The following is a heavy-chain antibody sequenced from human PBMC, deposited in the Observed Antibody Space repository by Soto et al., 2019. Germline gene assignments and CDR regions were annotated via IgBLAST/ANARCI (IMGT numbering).Heavy chain of an antibody. CDR2: IYPGDSDA. CDR1: GYSFTSYW. V-gene: IGHV5-51*01. J-gene: IGHJ3*02. CDR3: ARRGYCSGGSCHSAAFDI. D-gene: IGHD2-15*01. Sequence: GESLKISCRGSGYSFTSYWIGWVRQMPGKGLEWMGIIYPGDSDARYSPSFQGQVTISADKSITTAYLQWSSLKASDTAMCYCARRGYCSGGSCHSAAFDIWGQGTMVTVSS.